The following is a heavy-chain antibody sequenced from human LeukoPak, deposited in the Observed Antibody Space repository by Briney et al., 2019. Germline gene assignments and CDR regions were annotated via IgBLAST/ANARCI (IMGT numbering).Heavy chain of an antibody. D-gene: IGHD6-13*01. V-gene: IGHV4-31*03. Sequence: SQTLSLTCTVSGGSMSGSYWSWIRQHPGKGLEWIGYIYYSGSTYYNPSLKSRVTISVDTSKNQFSLKLSSVAAADTAVYYCARGTITPAAAATGYYFDYWGQGTLVTVSS. CDR2: IYYSGST. J-gene: IGHJ4*02. CDR3: ARGTITPAAAATGYYFDY. CDR1: GGSMSGSY.